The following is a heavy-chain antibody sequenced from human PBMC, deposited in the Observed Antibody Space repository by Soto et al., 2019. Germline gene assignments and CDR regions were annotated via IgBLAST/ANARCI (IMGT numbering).Heavy chain of an antibody. D-gene: IGHD1-1*01. CDR1: GFTFSSYA. Sequence: EVQLLESGGGLVQPGGSLRLSCAASGFTFSSYAMSWVRQAPGKGLEWVSAISGSGGSTYYADSVKGRFTISRDNSKNTLYLQMNSLRAEDTAVYYCAKSHGLEPSGLYYYYGMDVWGQGTTVTVSS. V-gene: IGHV3-23*01. CDR3: AKSHGLEPSGLYYYYGMDV. CDR2: ISGSGGST. J-gene: IGHJ6*02.